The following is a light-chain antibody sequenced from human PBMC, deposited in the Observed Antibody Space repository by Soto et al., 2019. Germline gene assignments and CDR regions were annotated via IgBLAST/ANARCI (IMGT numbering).Light chain of an antibody. CDR2: DAS. J-gene: IGKJ1*01. Sequence: IVLTQSPATLSLSPGDRATLSRRASQSISTFLAWYQHKPGQAPRLLIYDASSRAAGVPSRFRGSGSGADFSLTIVSLEPDDSAIYYCQHRSGWWTFGQGTKVEVQ. CDR3: QHRSGWWT. CDR1: QSISTF. V-gene: IGKV3-11*01.